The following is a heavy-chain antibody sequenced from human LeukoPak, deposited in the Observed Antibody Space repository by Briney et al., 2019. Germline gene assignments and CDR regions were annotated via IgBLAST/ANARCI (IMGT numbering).Heavy chain of an antibody. V-gene: IGHV4-34*01. CDR2: INHSGST. D-gene: IGHD2-8*01. J-gene: IGHJ3*02. Sequence: SETLSLTCAVYGGSFSGYYWSWIRQPPGKGLEWIGEINHSGSTNYNPSLKSRVTISVDTSKNQFSLKLSSVTAADTAVYYCARVRGEWSHSFDIWGQGTMVTVSS. CDR1: GGSFSGYY. CDR3: ARVRGEWSHSFDI.